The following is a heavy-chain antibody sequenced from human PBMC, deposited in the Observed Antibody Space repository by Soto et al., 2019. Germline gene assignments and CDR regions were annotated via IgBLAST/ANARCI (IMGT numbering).Heavy chain of an antibody. D-gene: IGHD2-8*01. CDR2: ISPNSGNT. V-gene: IGHV1-18*01. J-gene: IGHJ6*02. CDR1: GYTFTRNG. Sequence: QVHLVQSGAEVKKPGASVNVSCKTSGYTFTRNGISWVRQAPGQGLEWMGWISPNSGNTRYAQKLQDRVIMTTDTSASTAYMELRSLRSDDTAVYYCVTDRDTNSWPSRDVWGPGTTVTVSS. CDR3: VTDRDTNSWPSRDV.